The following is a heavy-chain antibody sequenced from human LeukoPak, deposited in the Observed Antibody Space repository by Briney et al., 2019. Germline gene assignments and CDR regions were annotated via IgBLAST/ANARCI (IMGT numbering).Heavy chain of an antibody. D-gene: IGHD1-26*01. J-gene: IGHJ4*02. CDR2: INPNSGGT. CDR3: ARDHEAVGATNC. CDR1: GYTFTGYY. V-gene: IGHV1-2*02. Sequence: ASVKVSCKASGYTFTGYYMHWVRQAPGQGLEWMGWINPNSGGTSYAQKFQGRVTMTRDTSISTAYMELSRLRSDDTAVYYCARDHEAVGATNCWGQGTLVTVSS.